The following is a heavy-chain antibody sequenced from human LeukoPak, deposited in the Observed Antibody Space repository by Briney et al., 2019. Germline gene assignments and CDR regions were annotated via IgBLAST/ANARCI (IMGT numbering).Heavy chain of an antibody. CDR1: GFTSSGSA. V-gene: IGHV3-73*01. D-gene: IGHD6-13*01. Sequence: GGSLRLSCAASGFTSSGSAMHWVRQASGKGLEWVGRIRSKANSYATAYAASVKGRFTISRDDSKNTAYLQMNSLKTEDTAVYYCTLGAAAALDVWGKGTTVTVSS. J-gene: IGHJ6*04. CDR2: IRSKANSYAT. CDR3: TLGAAAALDV.